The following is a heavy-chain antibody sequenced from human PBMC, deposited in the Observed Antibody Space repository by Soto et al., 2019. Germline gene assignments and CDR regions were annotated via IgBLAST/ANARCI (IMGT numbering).Heavy chain of an antibody. V-gene: IGHV5-51*04. Sequence: GESLKISCKGSGYGFTSYWIGWVRQMPGKGLEWMGIIYPGDSDTRYSPSFQGQVTISADKPISTAYLQWSSLKASDTAMYYCAGTALAGTYYYYGMDVWGQGTTVTVSS. CDR2: IYPGDSDT. J-gene: IGHJ6*02. CDR3: AGTALAGTYYYYGMDV. CDR1: GYGFTSYW. D-gene: IGHD6-19*01.